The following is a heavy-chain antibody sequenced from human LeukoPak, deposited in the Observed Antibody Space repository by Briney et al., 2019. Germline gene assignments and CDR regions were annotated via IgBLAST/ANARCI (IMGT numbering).Heavy chain of an antibody. D-gene: IGHD3-22*01. Sequence: GGSLRLSCAASGITFTNAWLTWVRQAPGKGLEWVSSISSSSSYIYYADSVKGRFTISRDNAKNSLYLQMNSLRAEDTAVYYCARSGAHSSGYPDAFDIWGQGTMVTVSS. CDR3: ARSGAHSSGYPDAFDI. CDR1: GITFTNAW. CDR2: ISSSSSYI. V-gene: IGHV3-21*01. J-gene: IGHJ3*02.